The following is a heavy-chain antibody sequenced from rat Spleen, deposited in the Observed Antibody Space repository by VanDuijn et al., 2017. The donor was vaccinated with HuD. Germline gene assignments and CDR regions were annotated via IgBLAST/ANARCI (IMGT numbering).Heavy chain of an antibody. V-gene: IGHV2S61*01. CDR1: GFSLSNYG. D-gene: IGHD1-12*03. Sequence: QVQLKESGPGLVQPSQTLSLTCTVSGFSLSNYGVIWIRQPPGKGLEWMGVIWGNGETNYKSALKSRLSISRDTSKNQVFLKMNNMQSEDPARYFCASQHYYDGYHRDFWGQGVMVTVSS. CDR2: IWGNGET. J-gene: IGHJ2*01. CDR3: ASQHYYDGYHRDF.